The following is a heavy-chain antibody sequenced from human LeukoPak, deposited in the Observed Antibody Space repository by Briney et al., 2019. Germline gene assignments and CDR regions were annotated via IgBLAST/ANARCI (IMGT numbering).Heavy chain of an antibody. D-gene: IGHD3-9*01. Sequence: ASVKVSCKASGYTFTGYYMHGVRQAPGQGLEWMGWINPNHGDTNYAQKFQDRVSITRDTAISTAYMHLSRLRSADTAVYYCARSPYILAGENFDYWGQGTLLTLSS. V-gene: IGHV1-2*02. CDR1: GYTFTGYY. CDR3: ARSPYILAGENFDY. J-gene: IGHJ4*02. CDR2: INPNHGDT.